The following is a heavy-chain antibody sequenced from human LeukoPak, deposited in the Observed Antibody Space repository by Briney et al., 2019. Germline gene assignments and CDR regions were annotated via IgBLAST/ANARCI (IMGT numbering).Heavy chain of an antibody. CDR3: ARDMEGCSGGSCYRWFDP. CDR2: IYYSGST. CDR1: GGSISSYY. D-gene: IGHD2-15*01. Sequence: SETLFLTCTVSGGSISSYYWSWIRQPPGKGLEWIGYIYYSGSTNYNPSLKSRVTISVDTSKNQFSLKLSSVTAADTAVYYCARDMEGCSGGSCYRWFDPWGQGTLVTVSS. V-gene: IGHV4-59*01. J-gene: IGHJ5*02.